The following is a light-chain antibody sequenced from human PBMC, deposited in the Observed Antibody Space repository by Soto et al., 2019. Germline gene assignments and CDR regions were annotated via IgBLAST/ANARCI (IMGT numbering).Light chain of an antibody. CDR2: GNS. CDR1: SSNIGAGYD. V-gene: IGLV1-40*01. J-gene: IGLJ3*02. Sequence: QSVLTQPPSVSGAPGQRVTISCTGSSSNIGAGYDVHWYQYVPGTAPKLLIYGNSNRPSGVPDRFSGSKSGTSASLAITGLQAEDEADYYCQSYDSSLSGWVFGGGTQLTVL. CDR3: QSYDSSLSGWV.